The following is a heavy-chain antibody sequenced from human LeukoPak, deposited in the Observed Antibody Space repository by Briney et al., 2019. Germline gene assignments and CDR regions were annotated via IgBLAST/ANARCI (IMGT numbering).Heavy chain of an antibody. J-gene: IGHJ4*02. CDR2: IYSGGST. CDR1: GFTFSSYA. V-gene: IGHV3-66*01. Sequence: AGGSLRLSCAASGFTFSSYAMSWVRQAPGKGLEWVSVIYSGGSTYYADSVKGRFTISRDNSKNTLYLQMNSLRAEDTAVYYCAKDRGSSTSCSDYWGQGTLVTVSS. D-gene: IGHD2-2*01. CDR3: AKDRGSSTSCSDY.